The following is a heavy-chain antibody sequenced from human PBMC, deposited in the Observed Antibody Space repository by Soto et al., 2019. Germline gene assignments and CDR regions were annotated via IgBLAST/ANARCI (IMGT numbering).Heavy chain of an antibody. CDR3: ARDLAVGLVDY. V-gene: IGHV1-18*01. Sequence: QVQLVQSGAEVKKPGASVKVSCKASGYTFTSYGISWVRQAPGQGLEWMGWISAYNGNTKYTQKLQGRVTMTTDTSTSTGYMELRSRGSDDTAVYYCARDLAVGLVDYWGQGTLVTVSS. J-gene: IGHJ4*02. CDR1: GYTFTSYG. D-gene: IGHD6-19*01. CDR2: ISAYNGNT.